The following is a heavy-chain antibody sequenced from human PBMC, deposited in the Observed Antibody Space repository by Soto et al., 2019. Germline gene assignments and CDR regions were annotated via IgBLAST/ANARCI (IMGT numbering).Heavy chain of an antibody. D-gene: IGHD2-15*01. CDR2: INGGNANT. J-gene: IGHJ4*02. Sequence: QVQLVQSGAEVKKPGASMRISCKASGYTFTNHPVHWVRQAPGQRLEWMGWINGGNANTKYAQKFQGRVTITRDTSASTVYMELSSLRSEDTAVYYCARRADTPVLDYWGQGTLVTVSS. CDR1: GYTFTNHP. CDR3: ARRADTPVLDY. V-gene: IGHV1-3*01.